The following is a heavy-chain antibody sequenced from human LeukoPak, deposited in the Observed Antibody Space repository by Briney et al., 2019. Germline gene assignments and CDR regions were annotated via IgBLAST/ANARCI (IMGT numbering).Heavy chain of an antibody. CDR2: INPNSGGT. V-gene: IGHV1-2*02. CDR3: ARGGLHYDILTGSFYYYMDV. Sequence: ASVKVSCKASGYTFTSYGITWVRQAPGQGLEWMGWINPNSGGTNYAQKFQGRVTMTRDTSISTAYMELSRLRSDDTAVYYCARGGLHYDILTGSFYYYMDVWGKGTTVTVSS. J-gene: IGHJ6*03. CDR1: GYTFTSYG. D-gene: IGHD3-9*01.